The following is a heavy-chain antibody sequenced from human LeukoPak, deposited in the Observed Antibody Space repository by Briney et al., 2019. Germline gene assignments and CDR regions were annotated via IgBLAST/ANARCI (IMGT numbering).Heavy chain of an antibody. CDR1: GFTSVNYA. CDR2: ISGSGGST. J-gene: IGHJ4*02. Sequence: GGSLRLSCAATGFTSVNYAMSWVRQAPGKGLEWVSAISGSGGSTYYADSVKGRFTISRDNAKNSLYLQMNSLRAEDTAVYYCARESPSFDYWGQGTLVTVSS. CDR3: ARESPSFDY. V-gene: IGHV3-23*01.